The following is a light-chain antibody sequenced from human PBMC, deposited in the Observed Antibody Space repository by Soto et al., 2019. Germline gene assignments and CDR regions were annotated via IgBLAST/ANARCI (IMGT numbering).Light chain of an antibody. V-gene: IGLV1-40*01. J-gene: IGLJ3*02. CDR1: RSNIGAGYD. Sequence: QSVLTQPHSVSGAPGQRVTISCTGSRSNIGAGYDVHWYQQLPGTAPKLLIYGTNNRPSGVPDRFSGSKSGMSASLAITGLQAADEANYYCQSYDNSLSGSLVFGGGTKLTVL. CDR2: GTN. CDR3: QSYDNSLSGSLV.